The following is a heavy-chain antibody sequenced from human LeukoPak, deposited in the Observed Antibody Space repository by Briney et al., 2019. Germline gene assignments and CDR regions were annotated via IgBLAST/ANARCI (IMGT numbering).Heavy chain of an antibody. J-gene: IGHJ4*02. V-gene: IGHV4-59*07. CDR1: GGSISSYY. CDR2: VYYSGST. Sequence: SDTLSLTCTVSGGSISSYYWSWIRQPPGKGLEWMGYVYYSGSTNYNPSLKSRVTISVDTSKNQFYMKLSSVTAADTAIYYCARHYYDSSGYIRAFDYWGQGTLVTVSS. D-gene: IGHD3-22*01. CDR3: ARHYYDSSGYIRAFDY.